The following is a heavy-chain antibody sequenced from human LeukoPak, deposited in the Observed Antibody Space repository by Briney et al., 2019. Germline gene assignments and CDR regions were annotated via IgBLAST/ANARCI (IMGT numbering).Heavy chain of an antibody. J-gene: IGHJ6*02. Sequence: SVKVSCKASGGTFSSYAISWVRQAPGQGLEWMGGIIPIFGTANYAQKFQGRVTITADESTSTAYMELSSLRSEDTAVYYCARGTEWLGEYYSGMDVWGQGTTVTVSS. CDR1: GGTFSSYA. CDR3: ARGTEWLGEYYSGMDV. D-gene: IGHD5-12*01. CDR2: IIPIFGTA. V-gene: IGHV1-69*13.